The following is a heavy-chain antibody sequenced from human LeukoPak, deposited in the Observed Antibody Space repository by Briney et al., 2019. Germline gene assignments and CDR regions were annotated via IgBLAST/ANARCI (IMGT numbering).Heavy chain of an antibody. J-gene: IGHJ5*02. Sequence: QPGGSLLLSCAASGFTFSSYAMNWVRRAPGKGLEWVSAINGRGDNTYYADSVKGRFTISRDNSKSTPFLQMNSLRAEDTAIYYCAKDRVSPGFNLFDPWGQGTLVTVSS. CDR2: INGRGDNT. V-gene: IGHV3-23*01. CDR1: GFTFSSYA. CDR3: AKDRVSPGFNLFDP. D-gene: IGHD2/OR15-2a*01.